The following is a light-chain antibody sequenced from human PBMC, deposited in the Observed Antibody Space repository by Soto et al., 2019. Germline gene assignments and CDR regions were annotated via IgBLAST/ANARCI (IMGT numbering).Light chain of an antibody. CDR3: HHIYITQPRT. V-gene: IGKV1-39*01. J-gene: IGKJ1*01. CDR2: AAS. Sequence: MSVYPGSRATSVGDSVTITCRASQSISSYLNWYQQKPGKAPKLLIYAASSLQSGVPSRFSGSGSGTDFTLTISSLQPEDFANYYCHHIYITQPRTFGHGTKVDIK. CDR1: QSISSY.